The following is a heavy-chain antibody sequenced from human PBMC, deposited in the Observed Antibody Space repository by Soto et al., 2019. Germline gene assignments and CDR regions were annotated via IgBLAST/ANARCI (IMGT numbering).Heavy chain of an antibody. CDR1: GVANSSKS. D-gene: IGHD2-15*01. CDR2: VSANNGHT. J-gene: IGHJ6*02. CDR3: ARDIESVTAKHLFCCYAMDV. Sequence: ASSKLPSEAPGVANSSKSLYWAPPDTRKGLEWMGWVSANNGHTNYAQNLQGRVSMTTDTSTSTAYMELRGLTFDDTAVYYCARDIESVTAKHLFCCYAMDVLGQGTTV. V-gene: IGHV1-18*01.